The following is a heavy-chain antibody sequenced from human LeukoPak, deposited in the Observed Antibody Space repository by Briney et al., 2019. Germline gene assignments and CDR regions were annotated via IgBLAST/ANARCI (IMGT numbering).Heavy chain of an antibody. D-gene: IGHD3-3*01. V-gene: IGHV3-74*01. CDR1: GFRISDHW. Sequence: GGSLRLSCADSGFRISDHWMHWVRQVPGEALLWVSRISPDGSSTSYADSVKGRFTISRDNGKNTVYLEMDSLRGEDTAEYYCVRGTALWRGIDYWGQGTLVTVSS. J-gene: IGHJ4*02. CDR3: VRGTALWRGIDY. CDR2: ISPDGSST.